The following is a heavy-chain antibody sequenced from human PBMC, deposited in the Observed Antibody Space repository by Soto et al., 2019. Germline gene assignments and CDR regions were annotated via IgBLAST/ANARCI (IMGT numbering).Heavy chain of an antibody. Sequence: GGSLRLSCAASGFTFSNYWMTWVRQAPGKGLEWVANIAQDESERNYLDSVKGRFTISRDNAANSLYLQMNSLRAEDTAVYYCAKGRGYCSGGSCPSDYYYYYGMDVWGQGTTVTVTS. CDR2: IAQDESER. V-gene: IGHV3-7*01. D-gene: IGHD2-15*01. CDR1: GFTFSNYW. J-gene: IGHJ6*02. CDR3: AKGRGYCSGGSCPSDYYYYYGMDV.